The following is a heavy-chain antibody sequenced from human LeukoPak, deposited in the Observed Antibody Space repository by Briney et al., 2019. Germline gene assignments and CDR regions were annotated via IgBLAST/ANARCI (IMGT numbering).Heavy chain of an antibody. CDR1: GYTFTGYY. D-gene: IGHD4-17*01. J-gene: IGHJ4*02. CDR3: ARGTDYGDSHLTN. CDR2: INPYSGGT. Sequence: ASVKVSCKASGYTFTGYYMHWVRQAPGPGLEWMGWINPYSGGTNYAQKFQGRVTMTRDTSINTAYMELSRLRSDDTAVYSCARGTDYGDSHLTNWGQGTLVTVSS. V-gene: IGHV1-2*02.